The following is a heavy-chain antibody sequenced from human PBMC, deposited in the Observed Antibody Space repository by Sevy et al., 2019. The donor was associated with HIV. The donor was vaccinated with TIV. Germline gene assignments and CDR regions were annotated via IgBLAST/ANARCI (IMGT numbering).Heavy chain of an antibody. CDR2: ISYDGSNK. J-gene: IGHJ4*02. D-gene: IGHD6-6*01. V-gene: IGHV3-30-3*01. CDR3: ARDGVAARPSNLFDY. CDR1: GFTFSSYA. Sequence: GGSLRRSCAASGFTFSSYAMHWVRQAPGKGLEWVAVISYDGSNKYYADSVKGRFTISRDNSKNTLYLQMNSLRAEDTAVYYCARDGVAARPSNLFDYWGQGTLVTVSS.